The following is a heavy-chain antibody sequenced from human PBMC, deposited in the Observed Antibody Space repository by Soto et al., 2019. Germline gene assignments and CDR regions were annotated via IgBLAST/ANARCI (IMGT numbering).Heavy chain of an antibody. V-gene: IGHV3-23*01. Sequence: EVQLLESGGGLLQPGGSLRLSCAASGFTFSTYAMSWVRQAPGKGLEWVSEISGSGGSTYYADSVKGRFTISRDNSENALYLQMNSLRAEDTALYFCARRRGGSSGPFDYWGQGTLVTVSS. CDR1: GFTFSTYA. D-gene: IGHD6-25*01. CDR3: ARRRGGSSGPFDY. CDR2: ISGSGGST. J-gene: IGHJ4*02.